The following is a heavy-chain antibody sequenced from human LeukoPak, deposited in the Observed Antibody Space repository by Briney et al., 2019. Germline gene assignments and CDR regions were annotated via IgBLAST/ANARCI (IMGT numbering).Heavy chain of an antibody. V-gene: IGHV3-7*04. D-gene: IGHD3-22*01. Sequence: GGSLRLSCAASGFTFSNYWMSWVRQAPGKGLEWVANIKQDGSEKYYVDSVKGRFTISRDNAKNSLYLQMNSLRAEDTAVYYCARRAGNSSAYDYWGQGTLVTVSS. CDR1: GFTFSNYW. CDR3: ARRAGNSSAYDY. J-gene: IGHJ4*02. CDR2: IKQDGSEK.